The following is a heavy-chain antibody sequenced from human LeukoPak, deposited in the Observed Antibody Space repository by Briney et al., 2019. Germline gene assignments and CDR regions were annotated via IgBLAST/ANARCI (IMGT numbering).Heavy chain of an antibody. V-gene: IGHV4-30-4*07. Sequence: SETLSLTCAVSGGSISSGGYSWSWIRQPRGKGLEWIGYIYYSGSTYYNPSLKSRVTISVDTSKNQFSLKLSSVTAADTAVYYCAREGQLWRDGYYYYMDVWGKGTTVTVSS. D-gene: IGHD5-18*01. CDR3: AREGQLWRDGYYYYMDV. CDR1: GGSISSGGYS. J-gene: IGHJ6*03. CDR2: IYYSGST.